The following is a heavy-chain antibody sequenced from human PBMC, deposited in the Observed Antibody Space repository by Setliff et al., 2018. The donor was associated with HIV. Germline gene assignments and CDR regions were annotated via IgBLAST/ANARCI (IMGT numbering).Heavy chain of an antibody. CDR2: INPNTGGT. J-gene: IGHJ3*02. CDR1: GYTFTGYY. Sequence: ASVKVSCKASGYTFTGYYLHWVRQAPGQGLEWVGWINPNTGGTNYAQKFQGRVTMTRDTSISTVHMELSSLRSDDTAVYYCARDLGSVTLFGVVIQGAFDIWGQGTMVTVSS. D-gene: IGHD3-3*01. CDR3: ARDLGSVTLFGVVIQGAFDI. V-gene: IGHV1-2*02.